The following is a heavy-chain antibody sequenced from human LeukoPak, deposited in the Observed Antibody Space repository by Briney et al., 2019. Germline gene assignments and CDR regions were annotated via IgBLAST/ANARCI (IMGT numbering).Heavy chain of an antibody. Sequence: SQTLSLTCGISVDSVSSNTAAWNWIRQSPSTGLEWLGRTYYRSKWYNNYAVSVKSRITINPDSSKNQVSLQLNSVTPEDTAMYYCARENSRGRFDYWGQGTLVTVSS. J-gene: IGHJ4*02. CDR3: ARENSRGRFDY. D-gene: IGHD6-19*01. CDR1: VDSVSSNTAA. CDR2: TYYRSKWYN. V-gene: IGHV6-1*01.